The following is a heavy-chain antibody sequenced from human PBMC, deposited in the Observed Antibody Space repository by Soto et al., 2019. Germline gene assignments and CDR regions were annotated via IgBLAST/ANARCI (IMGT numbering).Heavy chain of an antibody. Sequence: WTWIRQPPGKGLEWIGYIYFNGVTYYNPSLTSRVIISVDRSKNQFYVNLTSVTAADTAVYYCARPAQTNLDAFDIWGQGTMVTVSS. V-gene: IGHV4-31*02. J-gene: IGHJ3*02. CDR3: ARPAQTNLDAFDI. D-gene: IGHD1-7*01. CDR2: IYFNGVT.